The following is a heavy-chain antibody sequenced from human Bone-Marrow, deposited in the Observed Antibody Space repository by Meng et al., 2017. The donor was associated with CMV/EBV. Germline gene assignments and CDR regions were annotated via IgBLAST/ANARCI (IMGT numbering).Heavy chain of an antibody. V-gene: IGHV3-30*03. Sequence: GESLKISCAASGFTFSDYYMSWIRQAPGKGLEWVAVISYDGSNKYYADSVKGRFTISRDNSKNTLYLQMNSLRAEDTAVYYCARVVGYCGGDCYPLGMDVWGQGTTVTVSS. D-gene: IGHD2-21*01. J-gene: IGHJ6*02. CDR2: ISYDGSNK. CDR1: GFTFSDYY. CDR3: ARVVGYCGGDCYPLGMDV.